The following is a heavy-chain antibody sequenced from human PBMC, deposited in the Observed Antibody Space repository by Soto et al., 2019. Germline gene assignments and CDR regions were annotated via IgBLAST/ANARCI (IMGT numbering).Heavy chain of an antibody. Sequence: SETLSLTCTVSGASITGSSYWSWIWQPAGKGLEWIGRFSLSGTTNYNPSLRSRVTMSADVSKNQFSLRLTSVTAADTALYYCARGMTPPGAPAWYYFDSWGQGTLVTVSS. CDR1: GASITGSSY. CDR2: FSLSGTT. D-gene: IGHD2-8*02. V-gene: IGHV4-4*07. J-gene: IGHJ4*02. CDR3: ARGMTPPGAPAWYYFDS.